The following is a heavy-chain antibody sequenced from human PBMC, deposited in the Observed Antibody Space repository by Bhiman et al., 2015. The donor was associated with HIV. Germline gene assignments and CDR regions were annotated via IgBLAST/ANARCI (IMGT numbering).Heavy chain of an antibody. V-gene: IGHV3-30*18. D-gene: IGHD3-22*01. CDR1: GFIFKNYG. J-gene: IGHJ6*04. CDR3: AKDTHSRSYLGGGMDV. CDR2: ISYDGSNK. Sequence: QVQLVESGGGVVQPGRSLRLSCAASGFIFKNYGMHWVRQAPGKGLEWVAVISYDGSNKYYADSVKGRFTISRDNSKNTLYLQMDSLRAEDTAVYSCAKDTHSRSYLGGGMDVWGKGTTVTVSS.